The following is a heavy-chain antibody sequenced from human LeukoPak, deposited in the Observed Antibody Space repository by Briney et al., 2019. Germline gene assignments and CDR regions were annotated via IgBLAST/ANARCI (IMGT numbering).Heavy chain of an antibody. CDR3: VRGSPFGDLDS. J-gene: IGHJ4*02. CDR1: GFTFRNYA. V-gene: IGHV3-64D*09. Sequence: GGSLRLSCSASGFTFRNYAMHWVRQAPGQGLEYVSAIGSNGGSTYYADSVKGRFTISRDNSKNTVHLQMSSLRAEDTAVYYCVRGSPFGDLDSWGQGTPVTVSS. CDR2: IGSNGGST. D-gene: IGHD3-10*01.